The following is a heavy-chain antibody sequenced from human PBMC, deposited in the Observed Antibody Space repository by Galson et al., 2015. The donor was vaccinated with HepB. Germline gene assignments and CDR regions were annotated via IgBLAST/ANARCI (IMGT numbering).Heavy chain of an antibody. CDR2: ISSSSSTI. Sequence: SLRLSCAASGFTFSSYSMNWVRQAPGKGLEWVSYISSSSSTIYYADSVKGRFTISRDNAKNSLYLQMNSLGAEDTAVYYCARSTTVTTSYYYYYYYMDVWGKGTTVTVSS. CDR3: ARSTTVTTSYYYYYYYMDV. J-gene: IGHJ6*03. D-gene: IGHD4-17*01. V-gene: IGHV3-48*01. CDR1: GFTFSSYS.